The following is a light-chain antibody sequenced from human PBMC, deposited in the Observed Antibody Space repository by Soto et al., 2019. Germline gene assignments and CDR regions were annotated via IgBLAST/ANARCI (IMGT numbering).Light chain of an antibody. CDR2: DSS. Sequence: EIVLTQSPATLSLSPGERATLSCRASQTIGNYLVWYQQKPGQAPRLLIYDSSNRATGIPDRFSGSGSGTDFTLTISSLEPEDFAVYYCQQRSNWPRTFGQGTKVEIK. V-gene: IGKV3-11*01. CDR3: QQRSNWPRT. CDR1: QTIGNY. J-gene: IGKJ1*01.